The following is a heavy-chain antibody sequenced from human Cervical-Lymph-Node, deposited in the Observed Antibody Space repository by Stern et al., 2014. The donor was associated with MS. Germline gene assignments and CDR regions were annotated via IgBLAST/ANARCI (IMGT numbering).Heavy chain of an antibody. D-gene: IGHD2/OR15-2a*01. Sequence: QLVQSGTEVKKPGASVKVSCKAADYTFTSYGISWVRQAPGQGLEWMGWISPYNGNTKYPEKFQGRVTMTTDTSRSTAYMEVRSLRSDDTAVYYCARTAYLGYYFEYWGQGTLVTVSS. J-gene: IGHJ4*02. CDR1: DYTFTSYG. V-gene: IGHV1-18*01. CDR3: ARTAYLGYYFEY. CDR2: ISPYNGNT.